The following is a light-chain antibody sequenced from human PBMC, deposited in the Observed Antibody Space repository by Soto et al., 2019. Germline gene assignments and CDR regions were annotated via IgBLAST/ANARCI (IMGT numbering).Light chain of an antibody. J-gene: IGKJ2*01. Sequence: DIQMTQSPSTLSASVGDRVTVTCRASQSIDSSLAWYQQKSGKAPKILIQKASSLESGVPSRFSGSRSGTEFTLTISSPLPDDFATYYCQQYTSYPVTFGQGTKLEIK. CDR3: QQYTSYPVT. CDR2: KAS. V-gene: IGKV1-5*03. CDR1: QSIDSS.